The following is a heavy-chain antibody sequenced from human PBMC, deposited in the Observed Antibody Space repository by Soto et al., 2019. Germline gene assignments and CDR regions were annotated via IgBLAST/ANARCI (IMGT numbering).Heavy chain of an antibody. Sequence: EVQLLESGGGLVQPGGSLRLSCAASGFTLSNYAMSWVRQAPGKGLEWVSSLSSSGDNTYYADSVKGRFTISGDNSKNTLYLQLNSLRVDDTAVYYCAKLVGRDGGYWGQGTLVTVSS. CDR2: LSSSGDNT. CDR3: AKLVGRDGGY. D-gene: IGHD3-10*01. CDR1: GFTLSNYA. J-gene: IGHJ4*02. V-gene: IGHV3-23*01.